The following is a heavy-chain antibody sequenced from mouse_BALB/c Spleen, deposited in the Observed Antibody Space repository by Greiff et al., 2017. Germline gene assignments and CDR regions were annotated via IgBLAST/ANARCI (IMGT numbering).Heavy chain of an antibody. CDR1: GFTFSSFG. V-gene: IGHV5-17*02. CDR3: ARGGYGSEGYAMDY. Sequence: EVKLMESGGGLVQPGGSRKLSCAASGFTFSSFGMHWVRQAPEKGLEWVAYISSGSSTIYYADTVKGRFTISRDNPKNTLFLQMTSLRSEDTAMYYCARGGYGSEGYAMDYWGQGTSVTVSS. CDR2: ISSGSSTI. D-gene: IGHD1-1*01. J-gene: IGHJ4*01.